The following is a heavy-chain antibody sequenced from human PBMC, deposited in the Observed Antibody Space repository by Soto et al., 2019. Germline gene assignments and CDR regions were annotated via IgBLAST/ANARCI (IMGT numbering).Heavy chain of an antibody. CDR1: GGSTSSSTYY. CDR3: ARQRRYYYDSSGYPDY. Sequence: SETLSLTCSVSGGSTSSSTYYWGWIRQPPGKGLEWIGSVYYSGSTFYNPSLKNRVTISVDTSKNQFSLRLSSVTAADTAVYYCARQRRYYYDSSGYPDYWGQGTLVTVSS. D-gene: IGHD3-22*01. J-gene: IGHJ4*02. CDR2: VYYSGST. V-gene: IGHV4-39*01.